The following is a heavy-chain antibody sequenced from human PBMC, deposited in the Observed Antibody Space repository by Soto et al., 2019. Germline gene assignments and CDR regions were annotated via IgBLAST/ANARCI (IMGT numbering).Heavy chain of an antibody. CDR1: GYTFTSYA. J-gene: IGHJ6*03. V-gene: IGHV1-3*01. CDR3: ASNGRRHYYYYYMDV. Sequence: QVQLVQSGAEVKKPGASVKVSCKASGYTFTSYAMHWVRQAPGQRLEWMGWINAGNGNTKYSQKFQGRVTITRDTSASTAYMELSSLRSEDTAVYYCASNGRRHYYYYYMDVWGKGTTVTVSS. D-gene: IGHD2-8*01. CDR2: INAGNGNT.